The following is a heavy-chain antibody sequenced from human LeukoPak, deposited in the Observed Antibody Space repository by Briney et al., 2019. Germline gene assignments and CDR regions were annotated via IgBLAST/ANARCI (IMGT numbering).Heavy chain of an antibody. CDR3: TRNSGTYNWFDP. J-gene: IGHJ5*02. Sequence: GGSLRLFCVASGFTFSDSAIHWVRQSSGKGLEWIGHMDKETNLYATALAASVKGRFTVSRDDLKNTAYLHMHSLKAEDTALYYCTRNSGTYNWFDPWGQGTLVTVSS. V-gene: IGHV3-73*01. CDR1: GFTFSDSA. CDR2: MDKETNLYAT. D-gene: IGHD1-26*01.